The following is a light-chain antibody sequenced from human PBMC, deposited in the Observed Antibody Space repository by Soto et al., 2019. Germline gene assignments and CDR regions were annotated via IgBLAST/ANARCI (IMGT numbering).Light chain of an antibody. CDR3: QQYNNWPRT. V-gene: IGKV3-15*01. CDR2: GAS. Sequence: EVVMTQSPATLSLSPGERATLSCRASQTIDNTLAWYQQKPGQAPRLLIYGASTRATGIPARFSGSGSGTEFTLTISSLQSEDFAVYYCQQYNNWPRTFGQGTKVDI. J-gene: IGKJ1*01. CDR1: QTIDNT.